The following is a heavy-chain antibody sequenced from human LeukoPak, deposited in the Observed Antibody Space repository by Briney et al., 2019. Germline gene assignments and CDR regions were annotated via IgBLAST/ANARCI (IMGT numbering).Heavy chain of an antibody. CDR1: GFTFSSQS. CDR3: ARKSDSLMLRGGDC. V-gene: IGHV3-66*01. CDR2: IYSGGTT. J-gene: IGHJ4*02. Sequence: GGSLRLSCAASGFTFSSQSMTWVRQAPGKGLECVSIIYSGGTTYYADSVRGRFTISRDNSKNTLYLQMDRLRVEDTAVYYCARKSDSLMLRGGDCWGQGTLVTVSS. D-gene: IGHD3-10*01.